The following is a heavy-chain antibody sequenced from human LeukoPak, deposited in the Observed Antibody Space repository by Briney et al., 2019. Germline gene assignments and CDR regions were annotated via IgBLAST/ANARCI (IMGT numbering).Heavy chain of an antibody. CDR3: ARDTASSFDY. CDR1: GFTFSAYW. V-gene: IGHV3-74*01. J-gene: IGHJ4*02. CDR2: IRGDEGKT. D-gene: IGHD2-21*02. Sequence: GGSLKLSCEASGFTFSAYWMHWVRQAPGKGLVWVSGIRGDEGKTTYAGSVKGRSPISRDNAKNTVYLQMTSLRAKDTGVYYCARDTASSFDYCGQGTLVTVSS.